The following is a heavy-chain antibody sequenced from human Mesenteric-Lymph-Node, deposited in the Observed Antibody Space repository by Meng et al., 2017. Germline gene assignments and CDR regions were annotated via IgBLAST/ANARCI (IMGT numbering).Heavy chain of an antibody. CDR2: IQTNTGNP. Sequence: QVQLVKSWLELKKTGAAVKVSCKAFGYTFTTYAINWVRQAPGQGLEWMGWIQTNTGNPTYVQGFTGRFVFSLGTSVSTAYLQISSLKAEDTAVYYCARVVGAGVDYWGQGTLVTVAS. CDR3: ARVVGAGVDY. D-gene: IGHD1-26*01. J-gene: IGHJ4*02. V-gene: IGHV7-4-1*02. CDR1: GYTFTTYA.